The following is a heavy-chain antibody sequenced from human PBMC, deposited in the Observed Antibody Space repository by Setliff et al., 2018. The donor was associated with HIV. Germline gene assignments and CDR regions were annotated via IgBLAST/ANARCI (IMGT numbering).Heavy chain of an antibody. CDR2: IIPMSATT. CDR3: ARGIAARGNYYYMDA. D-gene: IGHD6-6*01. CDR1: GGTFSSYA. Sequence: GASVKVSCKASGGTFSSYAINWVRQAPGQGPEWMGRIIPMSATTNYAQNFQGRVTITADKSTNTAYMEVRSLRFEDTAVYYCARGIAARGNYYYMDAWGEGTTVTVSS. V-gene: IGHV1-69*06. J-gene: IGHJ6*03.